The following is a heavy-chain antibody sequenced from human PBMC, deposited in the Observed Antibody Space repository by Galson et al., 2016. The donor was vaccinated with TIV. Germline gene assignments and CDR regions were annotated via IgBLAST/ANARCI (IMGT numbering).Heavy chain of an antibody. V-gene: IGHV3-33*01. Sequence: SLRLSCAASGFSIGHHGMHWVRQAPGKGLECVAGLCFDASDTYYGDSVKGRFTISRDISKNTYYLQMNSMRVGDTAFYYCARDQFGGLDFYYYCMDVWGQGTTVTVSS. D-gene: IGHD3-16*01. CDR2: LCFDASDT. CDR1: GFSIGHHG. CDR3: ARDQFGGLDFYYYCMDV. J-gene: IGHJ6*02.